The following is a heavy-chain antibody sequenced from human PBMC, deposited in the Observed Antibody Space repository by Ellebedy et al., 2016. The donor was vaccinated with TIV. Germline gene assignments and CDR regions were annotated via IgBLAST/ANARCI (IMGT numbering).Heavy chain of an antibody. V-gene: IGHV4-34*01. J-gene: IGHJ6*02. CDR1: GGSFSGYY. D-gene: IGHD3-9*01. Sequence: MPSETLSLTCAVYGGSFSGYYWSWIRQPPGKGLEWIGEINHSGSTNYNPSLKSRVTISVDTSKNQFSLKLSSVTAADTAVYYCARDHGRVLTGYYKRDYGLDVWGQGTTVTVSS. CDR3: ARDHGRVLTGYYKRDYGLDV. CDR2: INHSGST.